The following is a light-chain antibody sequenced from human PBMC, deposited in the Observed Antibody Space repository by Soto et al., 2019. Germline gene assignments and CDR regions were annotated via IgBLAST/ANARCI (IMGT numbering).Light chain of an antibody. CDR3: QQCNTWRSRT. CDR2: DAS. Sequence: ESMLTQFPGTVSLPPGEGGSSRCTPSQSVSSYLAWYQQKPGQAPRLLIYDASNRATGIPARFSGSGSGTDFTLTIRRLQYEDLAVYYCQQCNTWRSRTCGHGTKVDIK. CDR1: QSVSSY. V-gene: IGKV3-11*01. J-gene: IGKJ3*01.